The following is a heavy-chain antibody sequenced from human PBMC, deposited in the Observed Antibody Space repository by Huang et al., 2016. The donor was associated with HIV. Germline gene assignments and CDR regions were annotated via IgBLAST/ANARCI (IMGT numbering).Heavy chain of an antibody. CDR1: GFTFSGFA. Sequence: EVQLVESGGGLVQPGGSLRLSCAPSGFTFSGFAMNWVRQAPGKGLELISHSSIDGGTIYYADFVKGLFTISRDNDKNSLYLQMNSLRAEDTAVYYCAREKYYYDTSGYSEYHMDHWGQGTLVTVSS. V-gene: IGHV3-48*01. J-gene: IGHJ4*02. D-gene: IGHD3-22*01. CDR3: AREKYYYDTSGYSEYHMDH. CDR2: SSIDGGTI.